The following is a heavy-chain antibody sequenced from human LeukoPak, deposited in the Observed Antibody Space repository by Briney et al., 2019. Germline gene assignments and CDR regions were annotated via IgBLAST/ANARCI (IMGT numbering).Heavy chain of an antibody. J-gene: IGHJ4*02. CDR3: ARHETGTFSPFNY. V-gene: IGHV4-59*08. CDR2: IYYSGST. D-gene: IGHD1-7*01. Sequence: PSETLSLTCTVPGGSISTYYWTWIRQPPEKGLEWIGYIYYSGSTSYNPSLKSRVTISVDSAKNQFSLKLSSVTAADTAVYFCARHETGTFSPFNYWGQGTLVTVSS. CDR1: GGSISTYY.